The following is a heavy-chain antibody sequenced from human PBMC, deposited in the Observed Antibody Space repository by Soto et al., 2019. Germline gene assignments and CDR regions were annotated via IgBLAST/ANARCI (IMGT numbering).Heavy chain of an antibody. V-gene: IGHV3-48*03. Sequence: GGSLRLSCAASGFTFSSYEMNWVRQAPGKGLEWVSYISSSGSTIYYADSVKGRFTISRDNAKNSLYLQMNSLRAEDTAVYYCASRHYYDSSGGQGTLVTVSS. CDR1: GFTFSSYE. D-gene: IGHD3-22*01. CDR2: ISSSGSTI. CDR3: ASRHYYDSS. J-gene: IGHJ4*02.